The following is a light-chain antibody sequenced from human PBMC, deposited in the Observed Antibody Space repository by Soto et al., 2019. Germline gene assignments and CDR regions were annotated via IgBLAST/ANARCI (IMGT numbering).Light chain of an antibody. CDR1: QYISTN. Sequence: ELVITQSPATLSVSPGGGATLSCRASQYISTNLAWYQQKPGQAPRLLIYDASTRATGIPARFSASGSGTEFTLAISSLQSEDFAIYYCQQYNNWPRTFGQGTKVEIK. CDR2: DAS. CDR3: QQYNNWPRT. J-gene: IGKJ1*01. V-gene: IGKV3-15*01.